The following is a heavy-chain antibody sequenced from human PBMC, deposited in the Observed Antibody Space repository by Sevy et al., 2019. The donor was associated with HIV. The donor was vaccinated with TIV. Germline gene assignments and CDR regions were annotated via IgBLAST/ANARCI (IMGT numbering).Heavy chain of an antibody. D-gene: IGHD2-8*01. CDR2: IKQDGSEK. J-gene: IGHJ6*02. CDR3: ARGTRCTNGVCYDYYYYGMDV. Sequence: GGSLRLSCAASGFTFSSYWMSWVRQAPGKGLEWVANIKQDGSEKYYVDSVKGRFTISRDNAKNSLYLQMNSLRAGDTAVYYCARGTRCTNGVCYDYYYYGMDVWGQGTTVTVSS. CDR1: GFTFSSYW. V-gene: IGHV3-7*01.